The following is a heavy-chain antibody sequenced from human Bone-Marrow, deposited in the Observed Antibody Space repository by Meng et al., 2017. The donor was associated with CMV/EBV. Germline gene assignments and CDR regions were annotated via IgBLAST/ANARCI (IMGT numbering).Heavy chain of an antibody. Sequence: GGSLRLSCKGSGYSFTGYWIGWVRQMPGKGLEWMGIIYPGDSDTRYSPSFQGQVTISADKSISTAYLQWSSLKASDTAMYYCVTRRGYDSSGYWGWGQGTLVTVSS. D-gene: IGHD3-22*01. J-gene: IGHJ4*02. V-gene: IGHV5-51*01. CDR2: IYPGDSDT. CDR1: GYSFTGYW. CDR3: VTRRGYDSSGYWG.